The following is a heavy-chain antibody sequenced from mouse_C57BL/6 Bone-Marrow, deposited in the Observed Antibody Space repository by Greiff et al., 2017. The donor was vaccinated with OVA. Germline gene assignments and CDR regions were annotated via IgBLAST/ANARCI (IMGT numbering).Heavy chain of an antibody. CDR2: IDPNSGGT. CDR3: ARSGDYYGSSHFAY. V-gene: IGHV1-72*01. Sequence: VQLQQSVAELVRPGASVKLSCTASGFNIKNTYMHWVKQRPEQGLEWIGRIDPNSGGTKYNEKFKSKATLTVDKPSSTAYMQRSSLTSEDSAVYYCARSGDYYGSSHFAYWGQGTLVTVSA. D-gene: IGHD1-1*01. J-gene: IGHJ3*01. CDR1: GFNIKNTY.